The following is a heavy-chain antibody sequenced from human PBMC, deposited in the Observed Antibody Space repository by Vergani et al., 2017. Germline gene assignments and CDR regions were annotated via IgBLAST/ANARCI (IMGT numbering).Heavy chain of an antibody. CDR1: GGSISSGGYY. D-gene: IGHD2-2*01. CDR2: IYYSGST. J-gene: IGHJ5*02. V-gene: IGHV4-31*03. Sequence: QVQLQESGPGLVKPSQTLSLTCTVSGGSISSGGYYWSWIRQHPGKGLEWIGYIYYSGSTYYNPSLKSRVTISVDTSKNQFSLKLSSVTAADTAVYCCAIAGGIVVVPAGFRFDPWGQGTLVTVSS. CDR3: AIAGGIVVVPAGFRFDP.